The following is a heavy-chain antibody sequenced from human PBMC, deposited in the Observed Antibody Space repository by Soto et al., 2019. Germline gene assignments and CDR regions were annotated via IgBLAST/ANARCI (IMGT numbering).Heavy chain of an antibody. Sequence: EVQLMESGGGLVQPGGSLRLSCAGSGFTFSSYWMNWVRQAPGKGLEWVANIKQDGSEKYYVDSVKGRFSISRDNAQNSMYLQMNSLRDEDTAVYYCAGGTGWLIDYWGQGTLVTVSS. J-gene: IGHJ4*02. CDR2: IKQDGSEK. D-gene: IGHD6-19*01. CDR3: AGGTGWLIDY. V-gene: IGHV3-7*04. CDR1: GFTFSSYW.